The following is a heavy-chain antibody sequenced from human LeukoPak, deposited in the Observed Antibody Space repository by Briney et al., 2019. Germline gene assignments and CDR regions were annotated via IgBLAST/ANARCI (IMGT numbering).Heavy chain of an antibody. V-gene: IGHV3-33*01. J-gene: IGHJ4*02. CDR2: IWYDGSNK. D-gene: IGHD3-10*01. Sequence: GGSLRLSCAASGFTFSGYGMHWVRQTPGEGLEWVAFIWYDGSNKDYADSVKGRSTNYRDNSKNTLYVHTSSLRAEDTAVYYCSGDGGSGTPRVYFDYWGEGALVTVSS. CDR3: SGDGGSGTPRVYFDY. CDR1: GFTFSGYG.